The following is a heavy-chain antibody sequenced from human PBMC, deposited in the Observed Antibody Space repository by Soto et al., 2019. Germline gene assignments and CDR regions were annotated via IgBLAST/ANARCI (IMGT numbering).Heavy chain of an antibody. J-gene: IGHJ5*02. CDR3: ARDSSSWYDLLTGADP. D-gene: IGHD6-13*01. CDR1: GYTFTSYG. V-gene: IGHV1-18*01. CDR2: ISAYNGNK. Sequence: ASVKVSRKASGYTFTSYGISWVRQAPGQGLEWMGWISAYNGNKNYEQKLQGRVTMTTDTSTSTAYMALRSLRSDDTAVYYCARDSSSWYDLLTGADPWGQGTLVTVSS.